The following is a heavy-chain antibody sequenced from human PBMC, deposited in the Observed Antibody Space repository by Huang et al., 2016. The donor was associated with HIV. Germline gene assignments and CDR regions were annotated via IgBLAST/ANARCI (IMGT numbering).Heavy chain of an antibody. CDR2: IYYGGNP. CDR1: GGSMSSRNYY. CDR3: ARHNIDCSGGGCSSFDY. D-gene: IGHD2-15*01. Sequence: QLQLQESGPGLVKASETLSLTCIVSGGSMSSRNYYWGWVRQPPGKGLEWIGSIYYGGNPFYNPSLKSRVTISVDTSKNQLSLKVRSVTAADTAVYYCARHNIDCSGGGCSSFDYWGQGTLVTVSS. V-gene: IGHV4-39*01. J-gene: IGHJ4*02.